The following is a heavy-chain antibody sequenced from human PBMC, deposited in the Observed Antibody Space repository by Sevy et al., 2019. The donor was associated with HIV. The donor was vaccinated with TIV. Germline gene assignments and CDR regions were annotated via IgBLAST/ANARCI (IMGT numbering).Heavy chain of an antibody. J-gene: IGHJ4*02. Sequence: ASVKVSCKASGYSFTTFRITWLRQAPGQGLEWMGWISPHNGDTNYVQNLQGRVTMITDTSTSTAYMELRSLRSDDTAVYYCARAYCSGGSCYSLAYWGQGTRITVSS. V-gene: IGHV1-18*01. CDR3: ARAYCSGGSCYSLAY. CDR2: ISPHNGDT. D-gene: IGHD2-15*01. CDR1: GYSFTTFR.